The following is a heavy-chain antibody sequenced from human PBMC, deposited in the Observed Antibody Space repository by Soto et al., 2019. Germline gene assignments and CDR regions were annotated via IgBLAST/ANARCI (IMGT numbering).Heavy chain of an antibody. V-gene: IGHV4-39*02. CDR1: GCSMRSNYYF. J-gene: IGHJ5*02. CDR2: IDFRGTT. CDR3: SRRAPEGFDP. Sequence: SETRSLTCTGAGCSMRSNYYFWAWIRRPPGKGLEWIGSIDFRGTTYTNPSLESRVTISVDTSKNHFSLKLDSVTAADTALYYCSRRAPEGFDPWGRGNLVTVSS.